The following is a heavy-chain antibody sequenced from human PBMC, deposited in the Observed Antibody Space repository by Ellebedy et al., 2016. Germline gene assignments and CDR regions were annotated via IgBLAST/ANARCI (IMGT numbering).Heavy chain of an antibody. J-gene: IGHJ4*02. CDR3: ARDYGSPGCWGF. CDR1: GYIFTSYG. D-gene: IGHD3-10*01. Sequence: ASVKVSCKASGYIFTSYGFSWLRQAPGQGLEWMGWISAYDGNTRYAQRLQGRATLTRDTSTNTVYMELRGLPSDDTAVYFCARDYGSPGCWGFWGQGTLVTVSS. V-gene: IGHV1-18*01. CDR2: ISAYDGNT.